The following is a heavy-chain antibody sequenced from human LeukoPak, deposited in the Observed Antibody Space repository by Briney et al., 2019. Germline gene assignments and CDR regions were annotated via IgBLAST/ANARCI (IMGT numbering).Heavy chain of an antibody. J-gene: IGHJ4*02. V-gene: IGHV4-39*07. CDR2: IYYSGST. CDR1: GGSISSSSYY. CDR3: ARSYGSGSGFDY. Sequence: SETLSLTCTVSGGSISSSSYYWGWIRQPPGKGLEWIGSIYYSGSTYYNPSLKSRVTISVDTSKNQFSLKLSSVTAADTAVYYCARSYGSGSGFDYWGQGTLVTVSS. D-gene: IGHD6-19*01.